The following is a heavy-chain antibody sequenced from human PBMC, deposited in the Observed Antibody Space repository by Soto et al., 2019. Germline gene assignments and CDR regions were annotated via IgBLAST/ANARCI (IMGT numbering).Heavy chain of an antibody. CDR3: ARSKYDYGDLN. J-gene: IGHJ4*02. CDR1: GGSSSGYY. D-gene: IGHD4-17*01. V-gene: IGHV4-34*01. CDR2: INHSGST. Sequence: SETLSLTCAVYGGSSSGYYWSWIRQPPGKGLEWIGEINHSGSTNYNPSLKSRVTISVDTSKNQFSLKLSSVTAADTAVYYCARSKYDYGDLNWGQGTLVTVSS.